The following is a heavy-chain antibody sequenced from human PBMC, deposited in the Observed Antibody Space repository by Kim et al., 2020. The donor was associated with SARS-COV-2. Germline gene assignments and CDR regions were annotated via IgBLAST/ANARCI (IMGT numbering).Heavy chain of an antibody. D-gene: IGHD3-10*01. CDR1: GFTFSSYA. J-gene: IGHJ4*02. Sequence: GGSLRLSCAASGFTFSSYAMHWVRQAPGKGLEWVAVISYDGSNKYYADSVKGRFTISRDNSKNTLYLQMNSLRAEDTAVYYCARDRGFGFGEFLFDYWGQGTLVTVSS. V-gene: IGHV3-30*04. CDR2: ISYDGSNK. CDR3: ARDRGFGFGEFLFDY.